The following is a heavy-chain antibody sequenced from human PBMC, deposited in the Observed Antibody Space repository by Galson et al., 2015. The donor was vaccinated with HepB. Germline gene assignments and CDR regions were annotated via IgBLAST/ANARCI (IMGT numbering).Heavy chain of an antibody. CDR1: GYTFTGYY. V-gene: IGHV1-2*02. Sequence: SVKVSCKASGYTFTGYYMHWVRQAPGQGLEWMGWINPNSGGTNYAQKFQGRVTMTRDTSISTAYMELSRLRSDDTAVYYCARNRRPRIQLSSFGYWGQGTLVTVSS. J-gene: IGHJ4*02. CDR2: INPNSGGT. D-gene: IGHD5-18*01. CDR3: ARNRRPRIQLSSFGY.